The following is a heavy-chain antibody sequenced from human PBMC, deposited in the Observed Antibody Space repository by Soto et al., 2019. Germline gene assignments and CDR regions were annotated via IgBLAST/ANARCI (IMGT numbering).Heavy chain of an antibody. CDR1: GGSISSGGYY. CDR2: IYYSGST. V-gene: IGHV4-31*03. Sequence: PSETLSLTCTVSGGSISSGGYYWSWIRQHPGKGLEWIGYIYYSGSTYYNPSLKSRVTISVDTSKNQFSLKLSSVTAADTAVYYCARDDPSDHYYMDVWGKGTTVTVSS. J-gene: IGHJ6*03. CDR3: ARDDPSDHYYMDV.